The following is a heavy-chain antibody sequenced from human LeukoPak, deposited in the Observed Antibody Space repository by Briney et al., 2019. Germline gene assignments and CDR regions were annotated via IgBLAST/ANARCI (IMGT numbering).Heavy chain of an antibody. Sequence: SETLSLTCTVSGGSISIYYWTWIRQPAGKELEWIGRIYSSGTTNYNPSLKSRLTMSVDTSKNHVSLKLSSVTAADTAMYYCARDLSSIYSSTWYFDYWGQGMLVTVSS. CDR2: IYSSGTT. CDR3: ARDLSSIYSSTWYFDY. V-gene: IGHV4-4*07. CDR1: GGSISIYY. D-gene: IGHD2/OR15-2a*01. J-gene: IGHJ4*02.